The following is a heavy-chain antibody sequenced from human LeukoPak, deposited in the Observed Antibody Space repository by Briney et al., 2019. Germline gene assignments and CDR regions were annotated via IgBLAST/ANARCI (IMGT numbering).Heavy chain of an antibody. CDR2: IYYSGST. Sequence: SETPSLTCTVSGGSISSSSYYWGWIRQPPGKGLEWIGSIYYSGSTYYNPSLKSRVTISVDTSKNQFSLKLSSVTAADTAVYYCARHPGINWFDPWGQGTLVTVSS. J-gene: IGHJ5*02. D-gene: IGHD2-15*01. V-gene: IGHV4-39*01. CDR1: GGSISSSSYY. CDR3: ARHPGINWFDP.